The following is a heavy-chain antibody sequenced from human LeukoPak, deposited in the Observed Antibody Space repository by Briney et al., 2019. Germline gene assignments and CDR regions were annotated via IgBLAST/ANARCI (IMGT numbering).Heavy chain of an antibody. V-gene: IGHV1-58*01. CDR3: AAPSYSSGWFGDY. Sequence: SVKVSCKASGFTFTSSAVQWVRQARGQRLECIGSIVVGSGNTNYAQKFQERVTITRDMSTGTAYMELSSLRSDDTAVYYCAAPSYSSGWFGDYWGQGTLVTVSS. D-gene: IGHD6-19*01. CDR2: IVVGSGNT. J-gene: IGHJ4*02. CDR1: GFTFTSSA.